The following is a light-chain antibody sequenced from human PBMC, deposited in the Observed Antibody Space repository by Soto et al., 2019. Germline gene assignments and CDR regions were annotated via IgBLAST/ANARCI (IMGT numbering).Light chain of an antibody. J-gene: IGLJ3*02. CDR1: SSNIGAGHA. CDR3: QAYDTSLRGWL. CDR2: GDT. V-gene: IGLV1-40*01. Sequence: QPVLTQPPSVSGAPWQRVTISCTGTSSNIGAGHAVHWYRQFPGAAPKLLIYGDTHRPSGVPDRFSGSKSATSASLVITGLQAEDEAEYYCQAYDTSLRGWLFGGGTKLTVL.